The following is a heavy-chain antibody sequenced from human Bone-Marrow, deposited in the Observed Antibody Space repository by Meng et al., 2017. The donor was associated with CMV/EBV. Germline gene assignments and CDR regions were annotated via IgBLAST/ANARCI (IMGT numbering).Heavy chain of an antibody. J-gene: IGHJ3*01. CDR2: IKEDGSEK. V-gene: IGHV3-7*01. CDR3: ATDPFIKAFDL. Sequence: GESLKISCAASGFTFSNYWMTWLRQAPGRGPEVVAHIKEDGSEKYFVASVKGRCSISRDNAKNSLYLQMHSLRVEDTAVYYCATDPFIKAFDLWGQGTMVTVSS. CDR1: GFTFSNYW.